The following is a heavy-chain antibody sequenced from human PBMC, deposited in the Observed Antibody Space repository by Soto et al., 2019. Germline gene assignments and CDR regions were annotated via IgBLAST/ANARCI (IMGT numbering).Heavy chain of an antibody. J-gene: IGHJ5*01. CDR1: GFKFSSYA. CDR2: ISATGGGT. Sequence: GGSLRLSWAASGFKFSSYAMSWVRQAPGKGLEWVSLISATGGGTYYADSVKGRFTISRDNSDNTLYLQVHSLRAEDTAVYYCAKDRRAGGNSAFYFDFWGQGAQVTVSS. CDR3: AKDRRAGGNSAFYFDF. V-gene: IGHV3-23*01. D-gene: IGHD3-16*01.